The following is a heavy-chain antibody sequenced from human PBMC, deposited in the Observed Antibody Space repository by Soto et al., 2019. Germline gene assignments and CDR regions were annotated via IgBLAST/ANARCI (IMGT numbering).Heavy chain of an antibody. D-gene: IGHD6-19*01. CDR2: INAANGNV. CDR3: ARAVGQFDP. V-gene: IGHV1-3*01. Sequence: QVQLVQSGAEVKKPGASVQVSCKASGYTFSSYALHWVRQAPGQRLEWMGWINAANGNVKYSQKFQGRVTITRDTSASTAYMELSSLRSEDTAVYYCARAVGQFDPWGQGTLVTVSS. J-gene: IGHJ5*02. CDR1: GYTFSSYA.